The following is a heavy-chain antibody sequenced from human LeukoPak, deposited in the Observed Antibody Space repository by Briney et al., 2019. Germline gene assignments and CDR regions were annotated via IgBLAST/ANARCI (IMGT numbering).Heavy chain of an antibody. CDR3: ARSLTRAHFDY. CDR1: AYTFTGYY. V-gene: IGHV1-8*03. J-gene: IGHJ4*02. Sequence: ASVKVSCKASAYTFTGYYIHWVRQATGQGLEWMGWMNPNSGNTGYAQKFQGRVTITRNTSISTAYMELSSLRSEDTAVYYCARSLTRAHFDYWGQGTLVTVSS. CDR2: MNPNSGNT.